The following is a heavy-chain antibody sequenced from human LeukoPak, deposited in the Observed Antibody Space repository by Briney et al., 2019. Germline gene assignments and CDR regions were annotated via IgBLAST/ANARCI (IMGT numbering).Heavy chain of an antibody. V-gene: IGHV1-46*01. CDR2: INPSGGSP. J-gene: IGHJ6*03. Sequence: ASVKVSCKASGYTFTSYHLHWVRQAPGQGLGWMGIINPSGGSPNYAQKFQGRVTMTRDMSTSTVNMELSGLRSEDTAVYYCARAQGSYYHYYMDVWGKGTTVTVSS. CDR3: ARAQGSYYHYYMDV. CDR1: GYTFTSYH. D-gene: IGHD1-26*01.